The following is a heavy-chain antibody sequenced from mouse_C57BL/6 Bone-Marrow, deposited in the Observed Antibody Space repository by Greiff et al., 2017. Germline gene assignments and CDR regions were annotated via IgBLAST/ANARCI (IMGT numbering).Heavy chain of an antibody. Sequence: QVQLQQPGAELVRPGTSVKLSCKASGYTFTSYWMDWVKQRPGQGLEWIGNIYPSDSETHYNQKFKDKATLTVDKSSSTAYMQISSLTSEDSAVYYCARVIYYYGSSPYYFDYWGQGTTLTVSS. CDR1: GYTFTSYW. CDR2: IYPSDSET. D-gene: IGHD1-1*01. V-gene: IGHV1-61*01. J-gene: IGHJ2*01. CDR3: ARVIYYYGSSPYYFDY.